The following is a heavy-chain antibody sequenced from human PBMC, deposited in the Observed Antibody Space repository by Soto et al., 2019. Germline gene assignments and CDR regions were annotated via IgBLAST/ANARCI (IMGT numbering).Heavy chain of an antibody. J-gene: IGHJ4*02. CDR1: GFTFSNYA. CDR2: TWHDGSNK. V-gene: IGHV3-33*01. CDR3: AREPQLPDMVTSVDS. D-gene: IGHD2-21*02. Sequence: QVQLVESGGGVVQPGRSLRLSCTASGFTFSNYAMHWVRQAPGKGLEWVAVTWHDGSNKYYADSVRGRFSISRDNSENTLYLQMNSLRAEDTGVYYCAREPQLPDMVTSVDSWGPVTLVTVS.